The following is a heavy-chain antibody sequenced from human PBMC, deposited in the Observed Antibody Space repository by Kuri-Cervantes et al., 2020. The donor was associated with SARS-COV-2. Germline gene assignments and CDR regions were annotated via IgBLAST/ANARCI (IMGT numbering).Heavy chain of an antibody. CDR3: LRREYFQH. D-gene: IGHD4-11*01. CDR2: FYSGGST. Sequence: ETLSLTCAASGFTFDDYAMHGFRQAPGKGLEWVSVFYSGGSTYYADSVKGRFTISRDNSKNTLYLQMNSLRAEDTDLLQLLRREYFQHWGQGTLATVSS. J-gene: IGHJ1*01. V-gene: IGHV3-66*01. CDR1: GFTFDDYA.